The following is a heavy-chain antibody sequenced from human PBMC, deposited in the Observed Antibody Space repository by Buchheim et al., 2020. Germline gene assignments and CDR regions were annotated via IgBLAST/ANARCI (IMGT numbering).Heavy chain of an antibody. CDR3: ARDDILTGRLDY. CDR1: GFTFSGYW. Sequence: EVQLVESGGGLVQPGGSLRLSCRGSGFTFSGYWMSWVRQAPGKGLEWVANINKDGSERYHVDSVKGRFTVSRDNAAKSLFLQMNSLRGEDTAVYYCARDDILTGRLDYWGQGTL. V-gene: IGHV3-7*01. D-gene: IGHD3-9*01. J-gene: IGHJ4*02. CDR2: INKDGSER.